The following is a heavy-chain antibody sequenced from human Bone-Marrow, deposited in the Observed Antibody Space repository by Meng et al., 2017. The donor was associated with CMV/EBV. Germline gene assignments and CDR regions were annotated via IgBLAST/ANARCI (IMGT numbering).Heavy chain of an antibody. V-gene: IGHV3-30*02. J-gene: IGHJ6*02. Sequence: GESLKISCAASGFTFSSYGMHWVRQAPGKGLEWVAFIRYDGSNKYYADSVKGRFTISRDNSKNTLYLQMSSLRAEDTAVYYCANALRFLEWLPDGMDVWGQGTTVTVSS. CDR1: GFTFSSYG. D-gene: IGHD3-3*01. CDR3: ANALRFLEWLPDGMDV. CDR2: IRYDGSNK.